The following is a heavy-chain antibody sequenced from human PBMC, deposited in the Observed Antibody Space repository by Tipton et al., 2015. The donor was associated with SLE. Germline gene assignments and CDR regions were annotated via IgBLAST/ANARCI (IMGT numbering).Heavy chain of an antibody. CDR2: IHNTGSP. D-gene: IGHD3-10*01. Sequence: TLSLTCTVSGGSINSGGYYWSWIRQHPGKGLEWIGYIHNTGSPNYSPSLKGRVTISLDTSRKQFSLILSSVTAADTAVYYCARASWDHRGSGSFSDYWGQGTLVTVSS. CDR1: GGSINSGGYY. V-gene: IGHV4-31*03. J-gene: IGHJ4*02. CDR3: ARASWDHRGSGSFSDY.